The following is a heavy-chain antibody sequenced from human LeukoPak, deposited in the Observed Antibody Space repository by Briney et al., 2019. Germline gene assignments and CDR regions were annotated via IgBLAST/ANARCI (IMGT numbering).Heavy chain of an antibody. CDR1: GYTFTGYY. V-gene: IGHV1-2*02. CDR2: INPNSGGT. D-gene: IGHD6-19*01. Sequence: ASVKVSCKPSGYTFTGYYIHWVRQAPGQGLEWMGWINPNSGGTGYAQKFQGRVTLTRDTSISTAYMELNRLKSDDTAVYYCARDIAVSGMFDYWGQGTLVTVSS. CDR3: ARDIAVSGMFDY. J-gene: IGHJ4*02.